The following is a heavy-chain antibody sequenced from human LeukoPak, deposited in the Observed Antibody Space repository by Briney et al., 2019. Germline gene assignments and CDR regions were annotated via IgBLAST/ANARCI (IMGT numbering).Heavy chain of an antibody. CDR2: IYYSGST. CDR3: ARAMYSSSWYSYYYYYYMDV. J-gene: IGHJ6*03. CDR1: GGSISSYY. Sequence: PSETLSLTCTVSGGSISSYYWSWIRQPPGKGLEWIGYIYYSGSTNYNPSLKSRVTISVDTSKNQFSLKLSSVTAADTAVYYCARAMYSSSWYSYYYYYYMDVWGKGTTVTISS. V-gene: IGHV4-59*01. D-gene: IGHD6-13*01.